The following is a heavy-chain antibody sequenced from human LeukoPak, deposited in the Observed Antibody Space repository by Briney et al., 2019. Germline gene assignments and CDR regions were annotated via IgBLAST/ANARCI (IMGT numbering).Heavy chain of an antibody. CDR2: INRNGGST. CDR3: ARSSVSAYAFDI. CDR1: GFTFDDYG. Sequence: GGSLRLSCAASGFTFDDYGMSWVRQGPGKWLEWVSGINRNGGSTGYADSVKGRFTISRDNAKKSLYLQMNSLRAEDTALYYCARSSVSAYAFDIWGQGTMVTVSS. J-gene: IGHJ3*02. V-gene: IGHV3-20*04. D-gene: IGHD6-6*01.